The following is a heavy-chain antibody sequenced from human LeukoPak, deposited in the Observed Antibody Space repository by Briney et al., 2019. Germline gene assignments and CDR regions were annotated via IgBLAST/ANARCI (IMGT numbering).Heavy chain of an antibody. D-gene: IGHD3-10*01. CDR1: GFTFSSYA. V-gene: IGHV3-30*04. J-gene: IGHJ4*02. CDR2: ISYDGSNN. CDR3: ARDGSGETLLWFGELLLLFDY. Sequence: PGRSLRLSCAASGFTFSSYAMHWVRQAPGKGLEWVAVISYDGSNNYYADSVKGRFTISRDNSKNTLYLQMNSLRAEDTAVYYCARDGSGETLLWFGELLLLFDYWGQGTLVTVSS.